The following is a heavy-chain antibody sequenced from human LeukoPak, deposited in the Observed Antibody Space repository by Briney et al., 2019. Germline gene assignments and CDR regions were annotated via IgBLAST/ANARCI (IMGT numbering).Heavy chain of an antibody. D-gene: IGHD2-15*01. CDR2: IYTSGST. V-gene: IGHV4-4*07. CDR1: GGSISSYY. CDR3: ARPGPLAEVVAATLRYFDL. J-gene: IGHJ2*01. Sequence: HPSETLSLTCTVSGGSISSYYWSWIRQPAGKGLEWIGRIYTSGSTNYNPSLKSRVTMSVDTSKNQFSLKLSSVTAADTAVYYCARPGPLAEVVAATLRYFDLWGRGTLVTVSS.